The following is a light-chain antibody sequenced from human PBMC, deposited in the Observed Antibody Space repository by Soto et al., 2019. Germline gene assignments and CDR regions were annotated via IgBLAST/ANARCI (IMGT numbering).Light chain of an antibody. CDR3: QQRSNWPLT. CDR1: QSVSSY. J-gene: IGKJ4*01. V-gene: IGKV3-11*01. CDR2: DAS. Sequence: EIVLTQSPATLSLSPRERATLSCMASQSVSSYLAWYQQKPGQAPRLLIYDASNRATGIPARFSGSGSGTDFTLTISSLEPEDFAVYYCQQRSNWPLTFGGGSKVDIK.